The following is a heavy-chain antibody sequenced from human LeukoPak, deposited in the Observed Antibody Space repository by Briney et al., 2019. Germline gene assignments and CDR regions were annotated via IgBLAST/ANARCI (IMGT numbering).Heavy chain of an antibody. V-gene: IGHV4-59*01. J-gene: IGHJ4*02. CDR3: ARGYDDGDYFDY. D-gene: IGHD3-16*01. Sequence: SETLSLTCTVSGGXISSYYWSWIRQPPGKGLEWIGYIYYSGSTNYNPSLKSRVTISVDTSKNQFSLKLSSVTAADTAVYYRARGYDDGDYFDYWGQGTLVTVSS. CDR2: IYYSGST. CDR1: GGXISSYY.